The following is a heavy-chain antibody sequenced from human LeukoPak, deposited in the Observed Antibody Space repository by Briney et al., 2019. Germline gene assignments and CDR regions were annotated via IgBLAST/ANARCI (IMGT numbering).Heavy chain of an antibody. CDR1: GFTCSSYA. D-gene: IGHD5-18*01. CDR2: ISSNGGST. V-gene: IGHV3-64D*06. Sequence: GGSLRLSCSASGFTCSSYAMHWVRQAPGKGLEYVSAISSNGGSTYYADSVKGRFTISRDNSKNTLYLQMSSLRAEDTAVYYCVPLGTAVVTEYWGQGTLVTVSS. J-gene: IGHJ4*02. CDR3: VPLGTAVVTEY.